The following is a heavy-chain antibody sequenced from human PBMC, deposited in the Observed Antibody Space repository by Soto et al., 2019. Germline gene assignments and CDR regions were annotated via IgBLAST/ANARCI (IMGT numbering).Heavy chain of an antibody. D-gene: IGHD2-8*01. V-gene: IGHV1-8*01. CDR2: MNANVDAT. J-gene: IGHJ6*02. CDR1: GFTFSTND. CDR3: ARGDSTDCSNGVCSFFYNHDMDV. Sequence: QVQLVQSGAEVKKPGASVKVSCKASGFTFSTNDINWVRQAPGQGLQWMGWMNANVDATDSPQEFKGRVNMTWNASISTAYMELSNLKSDDTAIYYCARGDSTDCSNGVCSFFYNHDMDVWGQGTTVTVSS.